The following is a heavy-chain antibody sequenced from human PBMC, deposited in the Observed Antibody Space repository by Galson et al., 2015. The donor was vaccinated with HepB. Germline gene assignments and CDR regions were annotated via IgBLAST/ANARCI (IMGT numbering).Heavy chain of an antibody. V-gene: IGHV1-69*10. D-gene: IGHD5-24*01. J-gene: IGHJ6*02. CDR3: ARGMGDGNNLVRYYYYGLDV. CDR1: EGSFSSFA. CDR2: IMPVFAIV. Sequence: SVKVSCKASEGSFSSFAISWVRQAPGQGLEWMGGIMPVFAIVNYAQKFQDRVTITADTSTRTTTAYMELSSLTSDDTAVYYCARGMGDGNNLVRYYYYGLDVWGQGTTVTVSS.